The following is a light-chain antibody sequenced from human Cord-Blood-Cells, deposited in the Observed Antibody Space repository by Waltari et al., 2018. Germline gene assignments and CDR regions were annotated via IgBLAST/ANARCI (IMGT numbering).Light chain of an antibody. CDR3: CSYAGSYTFYV. Sequence: QSALTQPRSVSGSPGQSVPISCTGTSSDVGGFNYFSCYHQPPGKAPKLMIYDVSKRPSGVPDRFSGSKSGNTASLTISGLQAEDEADYYCCSYAGSYTFYVFGTGTKVTVL. V-gene: IGLV2-11*01. J-gene: IGLJ1*01. CDR1: SSDVGGFNY. CDR2: DVS.